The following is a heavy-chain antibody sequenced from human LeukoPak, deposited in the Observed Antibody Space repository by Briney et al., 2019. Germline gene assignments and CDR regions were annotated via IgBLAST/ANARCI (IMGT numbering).Heavy chain of an antibody. V-gene: IGHV3-21*01. CDR3: ARDPYYYDSSGYYDVGAFDI. CDR1: GFTFSSYS. J-gene: IGHJ3*02. D-gene: IGHD3-22*01. CDR2: ISSSSSYI. Sequence: GGSLRLSCAASGFTFSSYSMNWVRQAPGKGLEWVSSISSSSSYIYYADSVKGRFTISRDNAKNSLYLQMNSLRAEDTAVYYCARDPYYYDSSGYYDVGAFDIWGQGTMVTVSS.